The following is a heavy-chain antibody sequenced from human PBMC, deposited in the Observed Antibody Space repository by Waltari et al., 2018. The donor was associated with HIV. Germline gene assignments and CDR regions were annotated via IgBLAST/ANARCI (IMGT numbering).Heavy chain of an antibody. V-gene: IGHV5-51*01. D-gene: IGHD3-16*01. CDR1: GYTFTAYW. Sequence: EVQLVQSGGEAKKAGQSLRISCRASGYTFTAYWLVWVRQVPDKGLQWVGSIYPGDSDTKYNSSFEGHVTISVDASISTAFLQWTSLKTSDTANYFCARRPQFGDYVDSWGQGTLLTVSS. J-gene: IGHJ5*01. CDR2: IYPGDSDT. CDR3: ARRPQFGDYVDS.